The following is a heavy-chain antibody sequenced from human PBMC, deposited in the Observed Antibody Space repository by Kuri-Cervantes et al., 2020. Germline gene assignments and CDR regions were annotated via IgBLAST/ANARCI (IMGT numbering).Heavy chain of an antibody. D-gene: IGHD3-9*01. V-gene: IGHV3-7*01. Sequence: GESLKSSCEASGFTFNSYGVHWVRQAPGKGLEWVANIKQDGSEKYYVDSVKGRFTISRDNAKNSLYLQMNSLRAEDTAVYYCAREALRYFDWLSDQRNYYMDVWGKGTTVTVSS. CDR2: IKQDGSEK. J-gene: IGHJ6*03. CDR3: AREALRYFDWLSDQRNYYMDV. CDR1: GFTFNSYG.